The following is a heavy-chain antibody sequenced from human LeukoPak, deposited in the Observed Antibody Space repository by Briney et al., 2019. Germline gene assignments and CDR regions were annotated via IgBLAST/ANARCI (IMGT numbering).Heavy chain of an antibody. J-gene: IGHJ4*02. D-gene: IGHD6-19*01. CDR1: GFTFSSYS. V-gene: IGHV3-21*01. CDR2: ISSSSSYI. Sequence: PGGSLRLSCAASGFTFSSYSMNWVRQAPGKGLEWVSSISSSSSYIYYADSVKGRFTISRDNAKNSLYLQMNSLRAEDTAVYYCARVSARPRWLVLEGFDYWGQGTLVTVSS. CDR3: ARVSARPRWLVLEGFDY.